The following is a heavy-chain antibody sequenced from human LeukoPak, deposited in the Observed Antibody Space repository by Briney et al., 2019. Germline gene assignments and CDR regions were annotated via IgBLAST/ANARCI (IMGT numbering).Heavy chain of an antibody. J-gene: IGHJ6*03. CDR1: GFSFSSYG. CDR3: AKDQCGSTSCYVLYYYYMDV. CDR2: ISYDGSNK. Sequence: PGGSLRLSCAASGFSFSSYGMHWVRQAPGKGLEWVAVISYDGSNKYYADSVKGRFTISRDNSKNTLYLQMNSLRAEDTAVYYCAKDQCGSTSCYVLYYYYMDVWGKGTTVTVSS. D-gene: IGHD2-2*01. V-gene: IGHV3-30*18.